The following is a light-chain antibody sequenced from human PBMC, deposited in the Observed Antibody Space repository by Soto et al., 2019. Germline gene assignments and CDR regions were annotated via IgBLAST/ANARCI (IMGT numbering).Light chain of an antibody. CDR1: QSVSSY. Sequence: EIVLTQSPATLSLSPGERATLSCRASQSVSSYLAWYQQKPGQAPRLLLYDASNRATGIPARFRGSGSGTDFTLTISSLEPEDFAVYYCQQRSNWTPITFGQGTRLEIK. J-gene: IGKJ5*01. CDR3: QQRSNWTPIT. V-gene: IGKV3-11*01. CDR2: DAS.